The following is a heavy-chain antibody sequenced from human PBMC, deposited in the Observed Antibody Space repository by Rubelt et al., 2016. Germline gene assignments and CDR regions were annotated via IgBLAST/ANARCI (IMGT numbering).Heavy chain of an antibody. CDR3: ARDLYKGPRWLVAY. CDR2: INPNRGGK. V-gene: IGHV1-2*02. J-gene: IGHJ4*02. Sequence: QVQLVQSGAEVKKPGASVKVSCKASGYTFTGYYMHWVRQAPGQGLEWMGWINPNRGGKNYHMKFQGRVTMTRDTSISTAYMELSRLRSDDTAVYYCARDLYKGPRWLVAYWGQGTLVTVSS. D-gene: IGHD6-19*01. CDR1: GYTFTGYY.